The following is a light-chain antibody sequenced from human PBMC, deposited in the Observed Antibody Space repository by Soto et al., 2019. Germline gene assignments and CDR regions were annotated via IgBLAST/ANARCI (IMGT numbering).Light chain of an antibody. Sequence: DIVMTQSPLSLPVTSGEPASISCRSSQSLLHSNGYNYLDWYLQKPGQSPQLLIYLGSNRASGVHDRCSGSGSGTDFTLKISRVEAEDVGFYYCMQALLTLTFGGGTKVEI. CDR2: LGS. CDR3: MQALLTLT. CDR1: QSLLHSNGYNY. V-gene: IGKV2-28*01. J-gene: IGKJ4*01.